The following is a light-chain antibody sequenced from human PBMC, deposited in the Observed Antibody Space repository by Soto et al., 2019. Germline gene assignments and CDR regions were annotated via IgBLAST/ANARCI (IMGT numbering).Light chain of an antibody. CDR1: QPIRNQ. CDR2: AAS. CDR3: QQYGDWPLT. V-gene: IGKV1-27*01. J-gene: IGKJ4*01. Sequence: DVQMTQSPSSLSASVGDRVTITCRASQPIRNQLAWYQQKSGKVPKLLIYAASTLQAGVPSRFSGSGSGTEFTLTIGSLQPEDVATYYCQQYGDWPLTFGGGTKVEIK.